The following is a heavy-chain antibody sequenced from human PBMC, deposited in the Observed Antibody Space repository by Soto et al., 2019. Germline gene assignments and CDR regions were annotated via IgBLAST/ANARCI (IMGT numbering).Heavy chain of an antibody. V-gene: IGHV3-30*18. CDR1: GFTFSSYG. CDR3: AKGTFRCTYYYDSSGYYHDY. CDR2: ISYDGSNK. Sequence: SLRLSCAASGFTFSSYGMHWVRQAPGKGLEWVAFISYDGSNKYYADSVKGRFTISRDNSKNTLYLQMNSLRAEDTAVYYCAKGTFRCTYYYDSSGYYHDYWGQRTLDTVSS. J-gene: IGHJ4*02. D-gene: IGHD3-22*01.